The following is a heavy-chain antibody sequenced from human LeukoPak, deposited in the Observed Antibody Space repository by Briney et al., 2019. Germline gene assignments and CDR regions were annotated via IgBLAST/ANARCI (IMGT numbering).Heavy chain of an antibody. D-gene: IGHD3-22*01. CDR2: IYYSGST. CDR1: GGSISSGDYY. V-gene: IGHV4-30-4*01. Sequence: LQTLSLTCTVSGGSISSGDYYWSWIRQPPGKGLEWIGYIYYSGSTYYNPSLKSRVTISVDTSKNQFSLKLSSVTAADTAVYYCARGDYYDRFWFDPWGQGTLVTVSS. CDR3: ARGDYYDRFWFDP. J-gene: IGHJ5*02.